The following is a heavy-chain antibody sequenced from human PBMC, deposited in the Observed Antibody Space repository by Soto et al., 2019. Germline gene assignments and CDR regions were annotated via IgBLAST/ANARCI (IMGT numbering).Heavy chain of an antibody. CDR3: ARDAGVSGELYY. CDR2: ISAYNGNT. Sequence: QVQLVQSGAEVKKPGASVKVSCKASGYTFTSYGISWVRQAPGQGLEWMGWISAYNGNTNYAQKLPGXVXLXTXXSTSTAYMELRSLRSDDTAVYYCARDAGVSGELYYWGQGTLVTVSS. V-gene: IGHV1-18*01. J-gene: IGHJ4*02. D-gene: IGHD3-16*01. CDR1: GYTFTSYG.